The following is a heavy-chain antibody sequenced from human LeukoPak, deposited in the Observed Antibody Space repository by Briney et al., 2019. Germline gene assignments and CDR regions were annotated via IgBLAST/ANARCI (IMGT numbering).Heavy chain of an antibody. CDR3: ARCSYGSGSYYKD. D-gene: IGHD3-10*01. CDR1: GFTFSSYA. CDR2: ISGSGGST. V-gene: IGHV3-23*01. J-gene: IGHJ4*02. Sequence: GGSLRLSCAASGFTFSSYAMSWVRQAPGKGLEWVSAISGSGGSTYYADSVKGRFTISRDNAKNSLYLQMNSLRAEDTAVYYCARCSYGSGSYYKDWGQGTLVTVSS.